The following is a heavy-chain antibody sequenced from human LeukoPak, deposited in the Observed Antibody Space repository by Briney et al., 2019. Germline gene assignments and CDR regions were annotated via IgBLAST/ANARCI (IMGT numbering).Heavy chain of an antibody. CDR1: GFTFGDYY. D-gene: IGHD3-16*01. V-gene: IGHV3-11*01. CDR3: ARLVWGSGGWFDP. Sequence: GGSLRLSCAASGFTFGDYYMNWIRQAPGKGLECISYISSGTSTIYYAESVKGRFTISRDNTTNSLYLQMNSLRAEDTAVYSCARLVWGSGGWFDPWGQGTLVTVSS. CDR2: ISSGTSTI. J-gene: IGHJ5*02.